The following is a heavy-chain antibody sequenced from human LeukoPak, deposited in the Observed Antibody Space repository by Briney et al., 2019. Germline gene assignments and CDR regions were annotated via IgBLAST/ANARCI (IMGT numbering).Heavy chain of an antibody. CDR3: ARVDGSGDY. CDR2: INTKSGMT. Sequence: ASVKVSCKASGYTFTRYDINWVRQATGQGLEWMGWINTKSGMTGHAQKFQGRITITKDTSISTVYMELSSLSSEDTAVYFCARVDGSGDYWGQGTLVTVSS. D-gene: IGHD3-22*01. J-gene: IGHJ4*02. V-gene: IGHV1-8*03. CDR1: GYTFTRYD.